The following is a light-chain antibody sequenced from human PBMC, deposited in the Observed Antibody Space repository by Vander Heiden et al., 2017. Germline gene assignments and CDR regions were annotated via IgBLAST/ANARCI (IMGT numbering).Light chain of an antibody. CDR3: QQYGSSPMT. J-gene: IGKJ3*01. Sequence: EIVLTQYPGTLPLSPGERATLSCRASQSVSSSYLAWYQQKPGQAPRLLIYGASSRATGIPDRFSGSGSGTDFTLTISRLEPEDFAVYYCQQYGSSPMTFGHGTKVDIK. V-gene: IGKV3-20*01. CDR1: QSVSSSY. CDR2: GAS.